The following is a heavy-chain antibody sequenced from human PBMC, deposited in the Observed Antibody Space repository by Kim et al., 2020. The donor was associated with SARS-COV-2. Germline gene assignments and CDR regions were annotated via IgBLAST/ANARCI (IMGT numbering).Heavy chain of an antibody. Sequence: GGSLRLFCFFSLFFFFFFSLFFFLSSPFTLLEWVSLIRPRGVAASYFVVFHGRFFVSSDDSINTLFLQMSGLKAEDTATYYCAKEYDSVAYSHYSIWGQGILVTVSS. CDR1: LFFFFFFS. D-gene: IGHD2-15*01. J-gene: IGHJ4*02. CDR2: IRPRGVAA. CDR3: AKEYDSVAYSHYSI. V-gene: IGHV3-23*01.